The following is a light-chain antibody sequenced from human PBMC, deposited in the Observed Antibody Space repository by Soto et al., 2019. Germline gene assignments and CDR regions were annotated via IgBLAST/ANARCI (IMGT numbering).Light chain of an antibody. V-gene: IGLV2-14*03. J-gene: IGLJ1*01. CDR1: HNDIGTYDY. CDR2: GVT. Sequence: QSVLTQPTSVSGSPGQSITISCTGNHNDIGTYDYVSWYQQHPGRAPRLLIYGVTTRPSGISDRFSASKSGLTASLTISGLQHEDEADYYCSSFTSNRIYVFGPGTK. CDR3: SSFTSNRIYV.